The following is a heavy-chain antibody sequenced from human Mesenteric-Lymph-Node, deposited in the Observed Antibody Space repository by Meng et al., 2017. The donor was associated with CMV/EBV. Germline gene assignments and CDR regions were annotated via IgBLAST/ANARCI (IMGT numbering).Heavy chain of an antibody. D-gene: IGHD2-2*02. CDR2: IYYSGST. J-gene: IGHJ6*02. V-gene: IGHV4-59*01. CDR3: ARDHRGYCSSTSCYKRGYYYYGMDV. CDR1: GGSISSYY. Sequence: SETLSLTCTVSGGSISSYYWSWIRQPPGKGLEWIGYIYYSGSTNYNPSLKSRVTISVDTSKNRFPLKLSSVTAADTAVYYCARDHRGYCSSTSCYKRGYYYYGMDVWGQGTTVTVSS.